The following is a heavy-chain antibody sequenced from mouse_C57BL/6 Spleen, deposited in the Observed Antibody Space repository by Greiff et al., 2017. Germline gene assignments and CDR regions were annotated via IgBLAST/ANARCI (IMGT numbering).Heavy chain of an antibody. CDR1: GYTFTSYW. J-gene: IGHJ2*01. D-gene: IGHD2-3*01. Sequence: VKLQQPGAELVRPGSSVKLSCKASGYTFTSYWMHWVKQRPIQGLEWIGNIDPSDSETHYNQKFKDKATLTVDKSSSTAYMQLSSLTSEDSAVYYCARRDDGYLFDYWGQGTTLTVSS. CDR3: ARRDDGYLFDY. V-gene: IGHV1-52*01. CDR2: IDPSDSET.